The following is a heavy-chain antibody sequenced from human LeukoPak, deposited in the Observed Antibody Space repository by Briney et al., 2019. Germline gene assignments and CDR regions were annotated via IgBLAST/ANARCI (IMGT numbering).Heavy chain of an antibody. V-gene: IGHV4-59*01. CDR1: GGSISSYY. CDR3: ARARTLYFFDY. D-gene: IGHD1/OR15-1a*01. CDR2: IYNSGST. Sequence: PSETLSFTCTVSGGSISSYYWSWIRQSPGKGLEWIGYIYNSGSTDYNPSFKSRVTISVDTSKNQFSLKLTSVTAADTALYYCARARTLYFFDYWGQGTLVTVSS. J-gene: IGHJ4*02.